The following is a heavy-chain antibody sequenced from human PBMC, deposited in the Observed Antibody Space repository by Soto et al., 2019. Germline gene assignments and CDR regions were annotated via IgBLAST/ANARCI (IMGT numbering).Heavy chain of an antibody. Sequence: QLQLQESGPGLVKPSETLSLTCTVSGGSISSSSYYWGWIRQPPGKGLEWIGSIYYSGSTYYNPSLKSRVTISVDTAKNQFSLKLGSVTAADTAVYYCARQERSQDSSGPKLYFDYWGQGTLVTVSS. J-gene: IGHJ4*02. CDR2: IYYSGST. V-gene: IGHV4-39*01. D-gene: IGHD6-19*01. CDR3: ARQERSQDSSGPKLYFDY. CDR1: GGSISSSSYY.